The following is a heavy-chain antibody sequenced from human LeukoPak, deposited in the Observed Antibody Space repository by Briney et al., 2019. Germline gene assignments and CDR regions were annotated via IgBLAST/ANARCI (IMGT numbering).Heavy chain of an antibody. D-gene: IGHD4-11*01. J-gene: IGHJ4*02. CDR1: GFTFSSYA. Sequence: GGSLRLSCSASGFTFSSYAMHWVRQAPGKGLVYVSAISSNGGSRYYADSVKGRFTISRDNSKNTLSLQMSSLRAEDTAVYYCVKGRGVLTTVTAHYFDYWGQGTLSPSPQ. V-gene: IGHV3-64D*09. CDR3: VKGRGVLTTVTAHYFDY. CDR2: ISSNGGSR.